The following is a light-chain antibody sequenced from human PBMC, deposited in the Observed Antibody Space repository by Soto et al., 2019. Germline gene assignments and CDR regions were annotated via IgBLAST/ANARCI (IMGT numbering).Light chain of an antibody. V-gene: IGKV3-15*01. CDR3: QQYNNWPPVYT. J-gene: IGKJ2*01. Sequence: EIVMTQSPATLSVSPGERATLSCRASQSVSSNLAWYQQKPGQAPRLLIYGASTRATGIPARFSGSGSGTAFTLTLSSLQSEDFAVYYCQQYNNWPPVYTFGQGTKLEIK. CDR1: QSVSSN. CDR2: GAS.